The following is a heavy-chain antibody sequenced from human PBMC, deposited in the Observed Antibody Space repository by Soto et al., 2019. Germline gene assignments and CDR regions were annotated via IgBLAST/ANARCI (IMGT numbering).Heavy chain of an antibody. CDR1: GFTFSSYA. CDR2: ISGSGGST. J-gene: IGHJ4*02. D-gene: IGHD6-19*01. Sequence: GGSLRLSCAASGFTFSSYAMSWVRQAPGKGLEWVSAISGSGGSTYYADSVKGRFTISRANSKNTLYLQMNSLRAEDTAVYYCARDSASGWYRYWGQGTLVTVSS. CDR3: ARDSASGWYRY. V-gene: IGHV3-23*01.